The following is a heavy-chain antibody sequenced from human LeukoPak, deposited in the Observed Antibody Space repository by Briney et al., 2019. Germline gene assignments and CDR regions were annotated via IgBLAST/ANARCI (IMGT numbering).Heavy chain of an antibody. J-gene: IGHJ6*03. CDR2: IYHSGST. Sequence: SETLSLTCAVSGGSISSSNWWSWVRQPPGKGLEWIGEIYHSGSTNYNPSLKSRVTISVDKSKNQFSLKLSSVTAADTAVYYCARAPLEYGSGSYTVRWCYYYMDVWGKGTTVTVSS. CDR1: GGSISSSNW. V-gene: IGHV4-4*02. CDR3: ARAPLEYGSGSYTVRWCYYYMDV. D-gene: IGHD3-10*01.